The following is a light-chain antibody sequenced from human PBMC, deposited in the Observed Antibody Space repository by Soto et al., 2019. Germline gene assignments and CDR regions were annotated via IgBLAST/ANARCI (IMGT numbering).Light chain of an antibody. CDR3: QQQSHWPPWT. CDR1: QNVRTF. J-gene: IGKJ1*01. Sequence: EVVLTQSPATLSLSPGERATLSCRASQNVRTFLDWYQQKPGQAPRLLIYGASNRANGIPARFSGSGSGTDLTLTISRLEPEDFAVYYCQQQSHWPPWTFRQGTRVEIQ. CDR2: GAS. V-gene: IGKV3-11*01.